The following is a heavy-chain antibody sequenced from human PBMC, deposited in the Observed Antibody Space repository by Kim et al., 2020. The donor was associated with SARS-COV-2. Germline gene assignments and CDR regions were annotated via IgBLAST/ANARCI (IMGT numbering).Heavy chain of an antibody. Sequence: GGSLRLSCAASGFTFSSYSMNWVRQAPGKGLEWVSYISSSSSTIYYADSVKGRFTISRDNAKNSLYLQMNSLRDEDTAVYYCARDNSVAPVYYYYYYGMDVWGQGTTFTVSS. CDR1: GFTFSSYS. CDR3: ARDNSVAPVYYYYYYGMDV. V-gene: IGHV3-48*02. J-gene: IGHJ6*02. CDR2: ISSSSSTI. D-gene: IGHD2-21*01.